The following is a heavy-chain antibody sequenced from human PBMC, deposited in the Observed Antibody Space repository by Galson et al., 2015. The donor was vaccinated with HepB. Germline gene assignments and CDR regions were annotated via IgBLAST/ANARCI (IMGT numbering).Heavy chain of an antibody. D-gene: IGHD3-22*01. CDR3: ARALKFTYYYDSSGFDY. Sequence: SVKVSCKASGYTFTSYDINWVRQATGQGLEWMGWMNPNSGNTGYAQKFQGRVTMTRNTSISTAYMELSSLRSEDTAVYYCARALKFTYYYDSSGFDYWGQGTLVTVSS. J-gene: IGHJ4*02. CDR2: MNPNSGNT. CDR1: GYTFTSYD. V-gene: IGHV1-8*01.